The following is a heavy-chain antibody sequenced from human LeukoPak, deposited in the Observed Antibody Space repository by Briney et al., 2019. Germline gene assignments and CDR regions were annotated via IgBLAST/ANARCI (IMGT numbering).Heavy chain of an antibody. CDR3: ARRLAGTEDY. V-gene: IGHV4-39*01. J-gene: IGHJ4*02. D-gene: IGHD6-13*01. CDR2: IYYSGST. Sequence: PSETLSLTCTVSGGSISSSSYYWGWIRQPPGKGLEWIGSIYYSGSTYYNPSLKSRVTISVDTSKNQFSLKLISVTAADTAVYYCARRLAGTEDYWGQGTLVTVSS. CDR1: GGSISSSSYY.